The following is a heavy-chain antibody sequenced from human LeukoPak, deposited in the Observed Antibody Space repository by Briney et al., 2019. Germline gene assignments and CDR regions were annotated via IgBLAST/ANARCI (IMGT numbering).Heavy chain of an antibody. CDR3: ASFPLSYYYDSSGHNAFDI. CDR1: GGTFSSYA. Sequence: ASVKVSCKASGGTFSSYAISWVRQAPGQGLEWMGRIIPILGIANYAQKFQGRVTITADKSTSTAYMELSSLRSEDTAVYYCASFPLSYYYDSSGHNAFDIWGQGTMVTVSS. CDR2: IIPILGIA. V-gene: IGHV1-69*04. J-gene: IGHJ3*02. D-gene: IGHD3-22*01.